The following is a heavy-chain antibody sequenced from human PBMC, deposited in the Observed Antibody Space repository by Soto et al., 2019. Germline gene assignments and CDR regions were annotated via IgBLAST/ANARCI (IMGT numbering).Heavy chain of an antibody. CDR2: IYYSGST. D-gene: IGHD5-18*01. CDR3: ARDHPHSYGIYYFDY. J-gene: IGHJ4*02. V-gene: IGHV4-30-4*01. Sequence: SETLSLTCTVSGDSISSGDYYWSWIRQPPGKGLEWIGLIYYSGSTHYNPSLKSRLIISVNTSKNQFSLKLTSATAADTAVYYCARDHPHSYGIYYFDYWGQGTLVTVSS. CDR1: GDSISSGDYY.